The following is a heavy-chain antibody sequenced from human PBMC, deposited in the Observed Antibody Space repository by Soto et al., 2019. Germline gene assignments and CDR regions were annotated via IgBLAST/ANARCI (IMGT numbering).Heavy chain of an antibody. CDR1: GFTFTSSA. V-gene: IGHV1-58*01. CDR3: AAIWFGSSRPTLRYSGYDYHYFDY. CDR2: IVVGSGNT. D-gene: IGHD5-12*01. J-gene: IGHJ4*02. Sequence: SVKVSCKASGFTFTSSAVQWVRQARGQRLEWIGWIVVGSGNTNYAQKFQERVTITRDMSTSTAYMELSSLRSEDTAVYYCAAIWFGSSRPTLRYSGYDYHYFDYWGQGTLVTVSS.